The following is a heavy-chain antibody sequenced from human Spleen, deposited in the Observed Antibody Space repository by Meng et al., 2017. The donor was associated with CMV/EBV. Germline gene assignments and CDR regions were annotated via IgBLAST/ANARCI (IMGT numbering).Heavy chain of an antibody. CDR3: ARIWSGYPDAFDI. Sequence: GESLKISCVASGFTFTSFGMSWFRQAPGKGLEWVSTISDSGSRTFYADSVRGRATVSRDNAKNSLYLQMNSLRVEDTAVYYCARIWSGYPDAFDIWGQGTMVTVSS. CDR1: GFTFTSFG. CDR2: ISDSGSRT. D-gene: IGHD3-3*01. V-gene: IGHV3-23*01. J-gene: IGHJ3*02.